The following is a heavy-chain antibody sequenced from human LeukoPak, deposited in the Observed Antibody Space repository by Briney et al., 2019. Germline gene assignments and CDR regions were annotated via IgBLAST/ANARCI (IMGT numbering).Heavy chain of an antibody. V-gene: IGHV4-59*01. CDR1: GGSISGYY. Sequence: KSSETLSLTCTVSGGSISGYYGSWLRQPPGKGLEWIGYIYYRGTTNYNPSLKSRVTISIDTSKNQFSLKVSSVTAADTAVYYCARGERLGPDYWGPGTLVTVSS. J-gene: IGHJ4*02. CDR3: ARGERLGPDY. CDR2: IYYRGTT. D-gene: IGHD3-9*01.